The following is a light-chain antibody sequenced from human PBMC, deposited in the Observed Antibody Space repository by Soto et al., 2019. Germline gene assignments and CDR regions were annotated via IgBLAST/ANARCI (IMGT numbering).Light chain of an antibody. V-gene: IGKV3-20*01. CDR2: GAS. J-gene: IGKJ4*01. CDR1: QSVSNSY. Sequence: EIVLTQSPGTLSLSPGETATLSCRASQSVSNSYLAWYQQKPGQAPRLLIYGASTRATGIPDRFSGSGSGTDFTLTISRLEPEDFAVYYCQQSGSSPPVTFGGGTKVEIK. CDR3: QQSGSSPPVT.